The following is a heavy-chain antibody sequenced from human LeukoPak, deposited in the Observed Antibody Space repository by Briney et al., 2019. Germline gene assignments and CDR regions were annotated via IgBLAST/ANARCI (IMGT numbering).Heavy chain of an antibody. CDR3: AKEGTAQISTWYDY. D-gene: IGHD6-13*01. V-gene: IGHV3-30*18. Sequence: PGRSLRLSCATSGFTFSNYGMHGVRQAPGKGLEWVAGVSYAGKSQYYADSVRGRFHISRDNSKNTLYLQMNSLRGEDAAVYYCAKEGTAQISTWYDYWGQGTLVTVSS. J-gene: IGHJ4*02. CDR2: VSYAGKSQ. CDR1: GFTFSNYG.